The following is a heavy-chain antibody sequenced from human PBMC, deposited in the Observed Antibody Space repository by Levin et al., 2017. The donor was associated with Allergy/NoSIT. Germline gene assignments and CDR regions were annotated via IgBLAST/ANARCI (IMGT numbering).Heavy chain of an antibody. J-gene: IGHJ5*02. D-gene: IGHD5-12*01. Sequence: SETLSLTCTVSGGSISNYYWNWIRQPPGKGLEWIAYIYYSGSINYNPSLKNRVTISLDTSKNQFSLKLNSVTAADTAVYYFATRGVSEYGGYQDWFDPWGQGTLVTVSS. CDR1: GGSISNYY. CDR2: IYYSGSI. CDR3: ATRGVSEYGGYQDWFDP. V-gene: IGHV4-59*01.